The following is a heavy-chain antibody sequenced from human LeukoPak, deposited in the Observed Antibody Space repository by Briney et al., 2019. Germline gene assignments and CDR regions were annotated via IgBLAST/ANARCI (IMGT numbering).Heavy chain of an antibody. CDR2: INPNSGGT. CDR1: GYTFTGYY. J-gene: IGHJ4*02. Sequence: ASVKVSCKASGYTFTGYYMHWVRQAPGQGLEWMGWINPNSGGTNYAQKFQGRVTMTSDTSISTAYMELSRLRSDDTAVYYCARGRRINSVMTTVVTKLPNDYWGQGTLVTVSS. V-gene: IGHV1-2*02. D-gene: IGHD4-23*01. CDR3: ARGRRINSVMTTVVTKLPNDY.